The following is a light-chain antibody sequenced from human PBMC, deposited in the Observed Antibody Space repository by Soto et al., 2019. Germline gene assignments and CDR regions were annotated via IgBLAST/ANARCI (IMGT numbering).Light chain of an antibody. CDR1: QSISSN. J-gene: IGKJ5*01. CDR3: HQRQYWPPIT. CDR2: GAS. V-gene: IGKV3D-15*01. Sequence: EIVMTQSPATLSVSPGERATLSCRASQSISSNLAWYQQKPGQAPRLLIYGASNRATGIPDRFSGSGSGTDFTLTISSLEPEDFAVYYCHQRQYWPPITFGQGTRLEI.